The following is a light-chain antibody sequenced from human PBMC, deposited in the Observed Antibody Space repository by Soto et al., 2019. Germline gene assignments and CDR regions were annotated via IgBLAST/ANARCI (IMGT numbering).Light chain of an antibody. CDR1: SSDVGGYNY. CDR3: SSYTRSSTLV. J-gene: IGLJ1*01. CDR2: DVS. V-gene: IGLV2-14*01. Sequence: QSVLTLPASVPGSPGQSITISCTGTSSDVGGYNYVSWYQQHPGKAPKLMIYDVSNRPSGVSNRFSGSKSGNTAFLTISGLQAEDAADYYCSSYTRSSTLVFGTGTRSPS.